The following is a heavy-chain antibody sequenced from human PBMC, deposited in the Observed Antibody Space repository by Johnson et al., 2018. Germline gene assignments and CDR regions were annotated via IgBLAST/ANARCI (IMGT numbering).Heavy chain of an antibody. V-gene: IGHV3-11*01. CDR1: GFTFSDDY. CDR3: AGGLRGNGWFIDYFHH. CDR2: ISSRSTTK. Sequence: QVQLVESGGGLVKPGGSLRLSCAASGFTFSDDYMSWIRQAPGKGLEWVSYISSRSTTKNYAASVNGRFTISRDNTKNSLFLQMNSLRVDDTAVYYWAGGLRGNGWFIDYFHHWGQGTLVTVSS. D-gene: IGHD6-19*01. J-gene: IGHJ1*01.